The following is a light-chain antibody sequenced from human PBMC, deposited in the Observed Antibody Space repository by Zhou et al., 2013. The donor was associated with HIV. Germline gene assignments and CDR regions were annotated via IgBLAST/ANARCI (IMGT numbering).Light chain of an antibody. CDR3: QQYGRSPWT. J-gene: IGKJ1*01. Sequence: EIVLTQSPATLSLSPGERATLSCRASQSVSGYLAWYQQKPGQAPSLLISAASSRATGISDRFSGSGSGTDFTLTINRLEPEDFAVYYCQQYGRSPWTFGQGTKVEIK. CDR2: AAS. V-gene: IGKV3-20*01. CDR1: QSVSGY.